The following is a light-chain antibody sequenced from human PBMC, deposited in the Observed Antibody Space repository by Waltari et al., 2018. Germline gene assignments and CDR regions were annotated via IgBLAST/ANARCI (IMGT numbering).Light chain of an antibody. CDR2: DAS. V-gene: IGKV3-11*01. CDR1: QNIGSY. Sequence: EIVLTQSPATLSLSPGERATLSCRASQNIGSYLAWYQQKPGQPPRVLIYDASTRATGIPARFSGSGSGADFALTISSLEPDDFAVDYCQQRSNWPRTFGQGTKLEIK. CDR3: QQRSNWPRT. J-gene: IGKJ2*01.